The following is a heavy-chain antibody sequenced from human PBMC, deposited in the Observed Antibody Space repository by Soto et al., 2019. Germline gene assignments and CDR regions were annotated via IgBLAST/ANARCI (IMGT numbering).Heavy chain of an antibody. CDR3: ARSIAAQDYFDY. V-gene: IGHV4-39*07. D-gene: IGHD6-6*01. Sequence: SETLSLTCTVSGGSISSSSYYWGWIRQPPGKGLEWIGSIYYSGSTYYNPSLKSRVTISVDTSKNQFSLKLSSVTAADTAVYYCARSIAAQDYFDYWGQGTLVTVSS. CDR1: GGSISSSSYY. J-gene: IGHJ4*02. CDR2: IYYSGST.